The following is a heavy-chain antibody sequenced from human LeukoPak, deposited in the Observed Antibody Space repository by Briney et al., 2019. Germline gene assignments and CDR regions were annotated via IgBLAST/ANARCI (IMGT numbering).Heavy chain of an antibody. J-gene: IGHJ4*02. V-gene: IGHV4-34*01. CDR3: AGPGAGDLDY. Sequence: PSETLSLTCAVYGGPFGVYYWSRIRQPPGKGLEWIGEINHSGSTNYNPSLKSRVTISVDTSKNHFSLKLSSVTAADTAVYYCAGPGAGDLDYWGQGTLVTVSS. CDR1: GGPFGVYY. D-gene: IGHD3-10*01. CDR2: INHSGST.